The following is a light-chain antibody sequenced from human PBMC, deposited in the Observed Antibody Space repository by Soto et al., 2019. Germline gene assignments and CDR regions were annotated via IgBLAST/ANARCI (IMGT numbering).Light chain of an antibody. CDR2: DVN. CDR3: TSWTTSTTMI. J-gene: IGLJ2*01. Sequence: QSALTQPASVSGSPGQSITISCTGTRSDIGAYNFVSWYHQHPGKAPKLMLYDVNIRPSGVSNRFSGSKSGNTASLTISGRHAEDEADYYCTSWTTSTTMIFGGGTKLTVL. V-gene: IGLV2-14*03. CDR1: RSDIGAYNF.